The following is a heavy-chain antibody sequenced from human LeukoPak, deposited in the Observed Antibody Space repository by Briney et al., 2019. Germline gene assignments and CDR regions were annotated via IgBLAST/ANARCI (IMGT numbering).Heavy chain of an antibody. J-gene: IGHJ4*02. Sequence: GGSLRLSCPASGFTFSSYAMSWVRQAPGKGLEWVSAISGSGGSTYYADSVKGRFTISRDNSKNTLYLQLNSMRAEDTAVYYCAKVPSSSWYRQDFDYWGQGTLVTVSS. CDR2: ISGSGGST. D-gene: IGHD6-13*01. CDR1: GFTFSSYA. CDR3: AKVPSSSWYRQDFDY. V-gene: IGHV3-23*01.